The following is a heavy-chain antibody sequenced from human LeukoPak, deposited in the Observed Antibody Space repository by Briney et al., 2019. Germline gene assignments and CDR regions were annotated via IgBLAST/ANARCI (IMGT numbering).Heavy chain of an antibody. CDR2: IIPILGTA. CDR3: ASRLDYYGSSIGEGFYFDY. Sequence: SVKVSFKASGGTFSSYAINWVRQAPGQGLEWMGGIIPILGTANYAQKFQGRVTITADKSTSTAYMELSSLRSEDTAVYYCASRLDYYGSSIGEGFYFDYWGQGTLVTVSS. CDR1: GGTFSSYA. V-gene: IGHV1-69*06. J-gene: IGHJ4*02. D-gene: IGHD3-10*01.